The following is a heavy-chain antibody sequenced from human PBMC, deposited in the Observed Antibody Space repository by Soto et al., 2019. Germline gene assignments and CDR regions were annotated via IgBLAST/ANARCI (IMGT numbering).Heavy chain of an antibody. Sequence: QVQLQESGPGLVKPSETLSLTCTVSGGSISSYYWSWIRQPPGKGLEWIGYIYYSGSTNYNPSLKSRVTISVDTSKNQFSLKLSSVTAADTAXYYCARAKDPYAESGXDVWGQGTTVTVSS. CDR3: ARAKDPYAESGXDV. J-gene: IGHJ6*02. D-gene: IGHD4-17*01. V-gene: IGHV4-59*01. CDR2: IYYSGST. CDR1: GGSISSYY.